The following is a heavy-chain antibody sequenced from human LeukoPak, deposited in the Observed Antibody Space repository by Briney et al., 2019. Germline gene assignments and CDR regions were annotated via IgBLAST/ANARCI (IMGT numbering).Heavy chain of an antibody. D-gene: IGHD3-10*01. V-gene: IGHV4-34*01. J-gene: IGHJ6*03. CDR3: ARGRGFGARTKYYYYYYYMDV. Sequence: PSETLSLTCAVYGGSFSGYYWSWIRQPPGKGLEWIGEINHSGSTNYNPSLKSRVTISVDTSKNQFSLKLSSVTAADTAVYYCARGRGFGARTKYYYYYYYMDVWGKGTTVTVSS. CDR2: INHSGST. CDR1: GGSFSGYY.